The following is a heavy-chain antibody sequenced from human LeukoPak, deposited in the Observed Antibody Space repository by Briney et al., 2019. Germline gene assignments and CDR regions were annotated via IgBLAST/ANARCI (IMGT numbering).Heavy chain of an antibody. CDR3: ARVVGATQYYYYYYYMDV. D-gene: IGHD1-26*01. Sequence: ASVKVSCKASGYTFTSYGISWVRQAPGQGLEWMGWISAYNGNTNYAQKLQGRVTMTTDTSTSTAYMELRSLRSDDTAVYYCARVVGATQYYYYYYYMDVWGQGTLVTVSS. CDR1: GYTFTSYG. V-gene: IGHV1-18*01. J-gene: IGHJ6*03. CDR2: ISAYNGNT.